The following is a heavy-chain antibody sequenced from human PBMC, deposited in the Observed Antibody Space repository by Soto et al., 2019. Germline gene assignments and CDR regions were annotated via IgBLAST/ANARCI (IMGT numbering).Heavy chain of an antibody. CDR2: ISYDGSSK. V-gene: IGHV3-30*18. CDR3: AKDDGSTWSMFYSYYGVDV. J-gene: IGHJ6*02. Sequence: QVQLVESGGGVVQPGRSLRLSCAASGFTLSNYGIHWVRQAPGKGLEWVAVISYDGSSKDYADSVKGRFTISRDNSKNTLYLQMNSLTIEDTAVYYCAKDDGSTWSMFYSYYGVDVWGQGTTVTVSS. CDR1: GFTLSNYG. D-gene: IGHD6-13*01.